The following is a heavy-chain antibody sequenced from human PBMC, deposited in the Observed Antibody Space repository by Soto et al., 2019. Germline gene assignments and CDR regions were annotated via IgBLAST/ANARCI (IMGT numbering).Heavy chain of an antibody. CDR3: AKGRRVVAQYYFDY. CDR1: GVTFSSYA. D-gene: IGHD2-21*01. J-gene: IGHJ4*02. CDR2: ISGSGGST. V-gene: IGHV3-23*01. Sequence: EVQLLESGGGLVQPVGSLRLSCAASGVTFSSYAMSWVRQAPGKGLEWVSAISGSGGSTYYADSVKGRFTISRDNSKNQLYLQMNSLRAADTAVYYCAKGRRVVAQYYFDYWGQGTLVTVSS.